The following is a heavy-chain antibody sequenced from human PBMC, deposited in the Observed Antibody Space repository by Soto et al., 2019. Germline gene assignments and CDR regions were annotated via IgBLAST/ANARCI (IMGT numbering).Heavy chain of an antibody. CDR1: GGSISSYY. J-gene: IGHJ4*02. V-gene: IGHV4-59*08. CDR2: INHSGST. Sequence: PSETLSLTCTVSGGSISSYYWTWIRQPPGKGLEWIGEINHSGSTNYNPSLKSRVTISVDTSKNQFSLQLNSVTPEDTAVYYCARGRSSSFDFWGQGTLVTVSS. D-gene: IGHD6-13*01. CDR3: ARGRSSSFDF.